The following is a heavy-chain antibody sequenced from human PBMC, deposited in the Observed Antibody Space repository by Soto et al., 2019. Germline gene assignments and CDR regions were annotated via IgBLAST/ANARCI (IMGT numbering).Heavy chain of an antibody. CDR3: ARLGGSYAVPHFDY. Sequence: SETLSLTCAVSGGSISSSNWWSWVRQPPGKGLEWIGEIYHSGSTNYNPSLKSRVTLSVDTSKNQFSLKLSSVTAADTAVYYCARLGGSYAVPHFDYWGQGTRVTVS. D-gene: IGHD1-26*01. CDR2: IYHSGST. J-gene: IGHJ4*02. V-gene: IGHV4-4*02. CDR1: GGSISSSNW.